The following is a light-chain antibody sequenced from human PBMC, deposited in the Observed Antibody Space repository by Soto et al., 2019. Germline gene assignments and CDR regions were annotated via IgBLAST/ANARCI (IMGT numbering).Light chain of an antibody. CDR2: DAS. CDR3: QQHNSSPWT. V-gene: IGKV1-5*01. CDR1: QSISDW. J-gene: IGKJ1*01. Sequence: DIQMTQSPSTLSASVGDRVTITCRASQSISDWLAWFQQKPGKAPKLMIYDASSLESGVPSRFSGSGSGTEFTLTIISLQPEDFATYYCQQHNSSPWTFGHGTTVEI.